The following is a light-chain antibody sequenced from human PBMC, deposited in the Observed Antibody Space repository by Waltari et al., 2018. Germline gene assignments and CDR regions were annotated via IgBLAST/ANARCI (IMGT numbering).Light chain of an antibody. V-gene: IGLV3-1*01. J-gene: IGLJ2*01. Sequence: SYELSQPPSMSVSPGQPASTTSPGETLGDKYASWYHQKPGQSPVLVIFQDNKRPSGIPERFSGSNSGNTATLTISGTQAMDEADYYCQAWDSSTLVFGGGTKLTVL. CDR3: QAWDSSTLV. CDR2: QDN. CDR1: TLGDKY.